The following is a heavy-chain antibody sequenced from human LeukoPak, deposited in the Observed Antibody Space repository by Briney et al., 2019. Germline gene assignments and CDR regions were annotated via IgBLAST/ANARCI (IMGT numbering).Heavy chain of an antibody. CDR1: GGTFSSYA. CDR2: IIPIFGTA. CDR3: ARHLTGSQGRGFDP. J-gene: IGHJ5*02. V-gene: IGHV1-69*13. D-gene: IGHD3-10*01. Sequence: ASVKVSCKASGGTFSSYAISWVRQAPGQGLEWMGGIIPIFGTANYAQKFQGRVTLTANESTNTAFMELSSLRSDDTAVYYCARHLTGSQGRGFDPWGQGTLVTVSS.